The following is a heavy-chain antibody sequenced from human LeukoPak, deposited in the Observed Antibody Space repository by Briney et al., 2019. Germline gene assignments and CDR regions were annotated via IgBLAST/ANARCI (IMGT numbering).Heavy chain of an antibody. CDR3: ARARASGRSGFDY. V-gene: IGHV3-48*02. Sequence: GGSLRLSCAASGLTVSSYSMNWVRQAPGKGLEWVSYISSSSSTIYYADSVKGRFTISRDNAKNSLYLQMNSLRDEDTAVYYCARARASGRSGFDYWGQGTLVTVSS. CDR1: GLTVSSYS. J-gene: IGHJ4*02. D-gene: IGHD2-15*01. CDR2: ISSSSSTI.